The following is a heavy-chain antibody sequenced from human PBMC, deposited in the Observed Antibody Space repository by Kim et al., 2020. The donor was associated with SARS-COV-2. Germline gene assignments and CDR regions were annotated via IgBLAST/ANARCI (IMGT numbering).Heavy chain of an antibody. CDR3: AREKYGYGYFDY. Sequence: GGSLRLSCAASGFTFSSYSMHWIRQAPGKGLEWVAVISSDGNNKYYADSVKGRFTISRDNSKNTMYLQMNSLRAEDTAVYYCAREKYGYGYFDYWGQGTLVTVSS. CDR1: GFTFSSYS. CDR2: ISSDGNNK. J-gene: IGHJ4*02. D-gene: IGHD5-18*01. V-gene: IGHV3-30-3*01.